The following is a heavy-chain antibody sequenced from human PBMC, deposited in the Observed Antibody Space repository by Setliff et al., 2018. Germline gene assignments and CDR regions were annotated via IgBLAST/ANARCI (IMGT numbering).Heavy chain of an antibody. CDR1: GFTFSSYA. CDR2: ISGSGGST. D-gene: IGHD1-26*01. V-gene: IGHV3-23*01. J-gene: IGHJ4*02. Sequence: GGSLRLSCAASGFTFSSYAMSWVRQAPGKGLEWVSAISGSGGSTYYADSVKGRFTISRDNSKNTLFLQMNSLRADDTAVYYCLKKIIAGAGPPYYYFDYWGQGTLVTVSS. CDR3: LKKIIAGAGPPYYYFDY.